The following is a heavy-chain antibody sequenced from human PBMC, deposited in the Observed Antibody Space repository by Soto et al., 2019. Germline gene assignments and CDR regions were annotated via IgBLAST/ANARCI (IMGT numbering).Heavy chain of an antibody. D-gene: IGHD3-22*01. CDR2: IYYSGST. CDR1: GGSISSGRYY. Sequence: ASETLSLTCTVSGGSISSGRYYWSWIRQHPGKGLEWIGYIYYSGSTYYNPSLKSRVTISVDTSKNQFSLKLSSVTAADTAVYYCARDSRQSSGYYYDWFDPWGQGTLVTVSS. CDR3: ARDSRQSSGYYYDWFDP. V-gene: IGHV4-31*03. J-gene: IGHJ5*02.